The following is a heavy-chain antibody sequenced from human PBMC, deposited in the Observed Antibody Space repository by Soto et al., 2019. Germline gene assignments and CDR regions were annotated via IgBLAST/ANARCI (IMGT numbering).Heavy chain of an antibody. V-gene: IGHV3-64D*06. J-gene: IGHJ4*02. CDR2: ISSNGGST. Sequence: LRLSCAASGFTFSSYWMSWVRQAPGKGLEYVSAISSNGGSTYYADSVKGRFTISRDNSKNTLYLQMSSLRAEDTAVYYCVKSPFPRIAALSDYWGQGTLVTVSS. CDR3: VKSPFPRIAALSDY. D-gene: IGHD6-13*01. CDR1: GFTFSSYW.